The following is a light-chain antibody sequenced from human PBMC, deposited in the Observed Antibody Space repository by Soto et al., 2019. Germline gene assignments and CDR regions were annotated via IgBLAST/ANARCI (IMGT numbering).Light chain of an antibody. CDR1: QSVSSN. CDR3: QQYKNWPLT. V-gene: IGKV3-15*01. J-gene: IGKJ4*01. CDR2: GAS. Sequence: IRLKHSPATLSVSPGERATLSCRASQSVSSNLAWHQQKPGQAPRLLIYGASTRATGIPARFSGSGSGTEFTLTISSLQSEDFAVYYCQQYKNWPLTFGGGTNVDI.